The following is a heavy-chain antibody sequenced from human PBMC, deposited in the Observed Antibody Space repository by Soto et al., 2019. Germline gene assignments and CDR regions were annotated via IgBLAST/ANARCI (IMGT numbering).Heavy chain of an antibody. CDR2: INAGNGNT. J-gene: IGHJ3*02. V-gene: IGHV1-3*01. Sequence: ASVKVSCKASGYTFTSYAMHWVRQAPGQRLEWMGWINAGNGNTKYSQKFQGRVTITKDTSASTAYMELSSLRSEDTSVYYCARAPTVTTYDAFDIWGQGTMVTVSS. CDR3: ARAPTVTTYDAFDI. CDR1: GYTFTSYA. D-gene: IGHD4-17*01.